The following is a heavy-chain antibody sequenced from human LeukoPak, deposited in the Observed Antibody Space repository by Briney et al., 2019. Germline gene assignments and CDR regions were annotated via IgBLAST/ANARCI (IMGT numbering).Heavy chain of an antibody. D-gene: IGHD6-19*01. J-gene: IGHJ4*02. CDR2: ISSGSRYM. Sequence: GGSLRLSCAASGFTFSTYSMNWVRQAPGKGLEWVSSISSGSRYMYYADSVKGRFTISRDNAKNSLYLLMNSLRAEDTAVYYCATDVRDEYSSGWYPIGYWGQGTLVTASS. CDR3: ATDVRDEYSSGWYPIGY. V-gene: IGHV3-21*06. CDR1: GFTFSTYS.